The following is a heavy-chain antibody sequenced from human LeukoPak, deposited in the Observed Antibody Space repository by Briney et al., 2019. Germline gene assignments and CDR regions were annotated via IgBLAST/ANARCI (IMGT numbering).Heavy chain of an antibody. CDR2: ICYSGST. Sequence: SETLSLTCTVSGGSISSYYWSRIRQPPGKGLEWIGYICYSGSTNYNPSLKSRVTISVDTSKNQFSLKLSSVTAADTAVYYCARVVISYDFWSGYSPAARGYFDYWGQGTLVTVSS. D-gene: IGHD3-3*01. CDR3: ARVVISYDFWSGYSPAARGYFDY. J-gene: IGHJ4*02. CDR1: GGSISSYY. V-gene: IGHV4-59*01.